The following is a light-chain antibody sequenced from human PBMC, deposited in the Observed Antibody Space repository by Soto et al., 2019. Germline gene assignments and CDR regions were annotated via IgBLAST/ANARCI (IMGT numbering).Light chain of an antibody. CDR2: GAS. CDR3: QQYGSSTGYT. Sequence: EIVLTQSPGTLSLSPGERATLSCRASQSVSSSYLAWYQQKPGQAPRLLIYGASSRATGIPDRFSGSGSGTDFTLTISRLEPEDCAVYYCQQYGSSTGYTFGQGTKLEIK. CDR1: QSVSSSY. V-gene: IGKV3-20*01. J-gene: IGKJ2*01.